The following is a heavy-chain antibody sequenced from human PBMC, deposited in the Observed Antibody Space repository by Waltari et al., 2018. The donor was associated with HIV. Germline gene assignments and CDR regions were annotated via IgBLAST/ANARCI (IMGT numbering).Heavy chain of an antibody. CDR2: ISGSGTNS. CDR3: AKISLTGRDDY. V-gene: IGHV3-23*01. Sequence: EVQLLESGGGLVLPGGSLRLSCAASAVTFSSHVMNWVRQAPGKGLVWVSGISGSGTNSFYADSVKGRFTISRDNAKNTLHLQMSSLRVDDTAVYYCAKISLTGRDDYWGQGTLVTVSS. J-gene: IGHJ4*02. D-gene: IGHD1-1*01. CDR1: AVTFSSHV.